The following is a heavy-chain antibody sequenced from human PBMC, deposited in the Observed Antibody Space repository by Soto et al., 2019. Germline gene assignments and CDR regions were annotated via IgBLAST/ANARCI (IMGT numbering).Heavy chain of an antibody. CDR1: GGSISSGGYY. CDR3: ATALLWFGELPYGMDV. D-gene: IGHD3-10*01. Sequence: SETLSLTCTVSGGSISSGGYYWSWIRQHPGKGLEWIGYIYYSGSTYYNPSLKSRVTISVDTSKNQFSLKLSSVTAADTAVYYCATALLWFGELPYGMDVWGQGTTVTSP. V-gene: IGHV4-31*03. CDR2: IYYSGST. J-gene: IGHJ6*02.